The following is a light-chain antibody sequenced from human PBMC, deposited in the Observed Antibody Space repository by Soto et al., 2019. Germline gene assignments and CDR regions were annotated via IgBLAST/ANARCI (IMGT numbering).Light chain of an antibody. V-gene: IGLV2-8*01. CDR1: SSDVGGYNS. Sequence: QSVLTQPPSASGSPGESVTIPCTGTSSDVGGYNSVSWYQQHPGKVAKLMIYQVSKRPSGVPDRFSGSKSGNTASLTVSGLQAEDEADYCCSSYAGSNNLVFGGGTKLTVL. CDR3: SSYAGSNNLV. J-gene: IGLJ2*01. CDR2: QVS.